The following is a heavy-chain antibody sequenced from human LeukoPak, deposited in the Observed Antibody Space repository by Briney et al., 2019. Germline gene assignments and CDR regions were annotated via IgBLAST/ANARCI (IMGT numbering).Heavy chain of an antibody. CDR2: ISTSGSTT. V-gene: IGHV3-48*02. CDR3: ARDSGYHYGRLDS. Sequence: GGSLRLSCAASGFTFSSYSMNWVRQAPGKGLEWVSYISTSGSTTKYADSVKGRFTISRDNAKNSLYLQMNSLGDEDTAVYYCARDSGYHYGRLDSWGQGTLVTVSS. D-gene: IGHD3-10*01. CDR1: GFTFSSYS. J-gene: IGHJ4*02.